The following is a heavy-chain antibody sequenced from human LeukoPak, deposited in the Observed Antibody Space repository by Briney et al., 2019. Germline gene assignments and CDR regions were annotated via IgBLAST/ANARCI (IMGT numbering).Heavy chain of an antibody. CDR2: VSYSGTT. CDR3: ARDLQRHDAFDI. Sequence: SETLSLTCSVSGDTISSHYWSWIRQSPGEGLEWIGYVSYSGTTNYNPSLKSRVTISVDTAKNQFSLKLTFVIAADTAVYYCARDLQRHDAFDIWGQGTMVTVSS. CDR1: GDTISSHY. J-gene: IGHJ3*02. V-gene: IGHV4-59*11.